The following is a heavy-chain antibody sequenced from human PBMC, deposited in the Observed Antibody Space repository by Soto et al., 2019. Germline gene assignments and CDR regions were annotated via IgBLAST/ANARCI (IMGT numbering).Heavy chain of an antibody. J-gene: IGHJ6*02. CDR2: IYYSGST. CDR1: GGSISSSSYY. D-gene: IGHD2-2*01. CDR3: ATGDHGGYCSSTSCGMDV. V-gene: IGHV4-39*01. Sequence: SETLCLTCTASGGSISSSSYYWGWIRQPPGKGLEWIGSIYYSGSTYYNPSLKSRVTISVDTSKNQFSLKLSSVTAADTAVYYCATGDHGGYCSSTSCGMDVWGQGTTVTVSS.